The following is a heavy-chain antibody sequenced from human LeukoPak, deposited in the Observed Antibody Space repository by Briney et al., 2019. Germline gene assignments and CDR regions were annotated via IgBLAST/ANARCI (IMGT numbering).Heavy chain of an antibody. CDR3: ASGLTYGDYLANWYYFDY. V-gene: IGHV1-2*02. J-gene: IGHJ4*02. CDR1: GYTFTGYY. CDR2: INPNSGGT. D-gene: IGHD4-17*01. Sequence: ASVKVSCKASGYTFTGYYMHWVRQAPGQGLEWMGWINPNSGGTNYAQKFQGRVTVTRDTSISTAYMELSRLRSDDTAVYYCASGLTYGDYLANWYYFDYWGQGTLVTVSS.